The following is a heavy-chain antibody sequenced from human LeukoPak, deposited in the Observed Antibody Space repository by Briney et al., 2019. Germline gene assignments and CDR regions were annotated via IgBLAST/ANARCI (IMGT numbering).Heavy chain of an antibody. CDR2: INPNRGGT. CDR1: GYTSSNYC. CDR3: ARQGYGGHSQGAADY. D-gene: IGHD4-23*01. Sequence: ASVKVSCKASGYTSSNYCIHWLRQAPGQGFEWMGWINPNRGGTNYAQKFQGRVTMTRDTSTSTAYMELRSLRSDDTAVYYCARQGYGGHSQGAADYWGQGTLVTVSS. J-gene: IGHJ4*02. V-gene: IGHV1-2*02.